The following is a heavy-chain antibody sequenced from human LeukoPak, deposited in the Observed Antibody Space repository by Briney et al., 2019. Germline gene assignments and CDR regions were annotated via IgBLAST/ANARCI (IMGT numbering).Heavy chain of an antibody. CDR3: ARDYSPGYSSSWYRLD. D-gene: IGHD6-13*01. CDR2: IYSGGST. J-gene: IGHJ4*02. CDR1: GFTVSSNY. Sequence: GGSLRLSCAASGFTVSSNYMSWVRQAPGKGLEWVSVIYSGGSTYYADSVKGRFTISRDNSKNTLYLQMSSLRAEDTAVYYCARDYSPGYSSSWYRLDWGQGTLVTVSS. V-gene: IGHV3-66*02.